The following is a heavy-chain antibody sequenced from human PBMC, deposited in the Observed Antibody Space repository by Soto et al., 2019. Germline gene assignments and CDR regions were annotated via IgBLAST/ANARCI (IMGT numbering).Heavy chain of an antibody. J-gene: IGHJ6*02. CDR2: INSDGSST. CDR3: ARGGDYDFWSGFYPYYYYYGMDV. V-gene: IGHV3-74*01. CDR1: GFTFSSYW. Sequence: GGSLRLSCAASGFTFSSYWMHWVRQAPGKGLVWVSRINSDGSSTSHADSVKGRFTISRDNAKNTLYLQMNSLRAEDTAVYYCARGGDYDFWSGFYPYYYYYGMDVWGQGTTVTVSS. D-gene: IGHD3-3*01.